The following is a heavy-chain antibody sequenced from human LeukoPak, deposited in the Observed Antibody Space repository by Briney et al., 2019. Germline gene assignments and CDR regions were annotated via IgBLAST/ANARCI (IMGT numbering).Heavy chain of an antibody. Sequence: PGGSLRLSCAASGFTFSSYAMSWLRQAPGKGLEWVSAISGSGGSTYYADSVKGRFTISRDNYKNTLYLQMNSLRAEDTAVYYCAKPWSGGDNFDYWGQGTLVTVSS. D-gene: IGHD2-21*01. CDR1: GFTFSSYA. CDR3: AKPWSGGDNFDY. J-gene: IGHJ4*02. V-gene: IGHV3-23*01. CDR2: ISGSGGST.